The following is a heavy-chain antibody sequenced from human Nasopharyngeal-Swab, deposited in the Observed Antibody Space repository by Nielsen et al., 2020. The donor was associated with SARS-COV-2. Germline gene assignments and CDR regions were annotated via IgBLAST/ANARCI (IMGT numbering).Heavy chain of an antibody. J-gene: IGHJ4*02. CDR1: GFTFSDHS. CDR3: ARGANTATDY. V-gene: IGHV3-48*02. D-gene: IGHD5-18*01. Sequence: GESLKISCAASGFTFSDHSMIWVRQAPGQGLEWVSYISGSGSTLYYADSVKGRITVSRDNAKNSLYLQMNSLRDEDTAVYYCARGANTATDYWGQGTLVTVSS. CDR2: ISGSGSTL.